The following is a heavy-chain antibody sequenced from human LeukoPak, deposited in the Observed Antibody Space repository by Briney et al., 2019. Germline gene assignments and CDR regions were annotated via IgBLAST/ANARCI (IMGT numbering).Heavy chain of an antibody. CDR2: INQGGSDK. J-gene: IGHJ3*02. V-gene: IGHV3-7*03. D-gene: IGHD6-19*01. CDR1: GFTFKNYW. CDR3: ASRRSGWPNDAFDI. Sequence: GGSLRLSCAASGFTFKNYWMSWVRLAPGRGLDWVANINQGGSDKYYVDSVKGRFTISRDNAKNSVFLQMNDLRAGDTALYYCASRRSGWPNDAFDIWGQGTMVIVTS.